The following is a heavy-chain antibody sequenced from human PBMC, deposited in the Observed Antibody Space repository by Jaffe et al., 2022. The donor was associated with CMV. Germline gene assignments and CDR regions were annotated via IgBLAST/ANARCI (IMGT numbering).Heavy chain of an antibody. J-gene: IGHJ4*02. CDR3: ARGGTNKRLNNGGGY. CDR1: GYTFTGSY. CDR2: INPNSGVT. D-gene: IGHD1-1*01. V-gene: IGHV1-2*04. Sequence: QVQLVQSGAEVKNPGASVKVSCKASGYTFTGSYIHWVRQAPGRGLEWMGWINPNSGVTNYAQKFQGWVTMTRDTSISTVYMQLSGLKSDDTAVYYCARGGTNKRLNNGGGYWGQGTLVTVSS.